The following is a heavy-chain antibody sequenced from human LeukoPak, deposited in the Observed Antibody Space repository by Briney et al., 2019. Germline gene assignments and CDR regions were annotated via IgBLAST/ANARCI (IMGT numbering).Heavy chain of an antibody. J-gene: IGHJ4*02. V-gene: IGHV4-4*09. CDR1: GSSISSYY. D-gene: IGHD3-22*01. CDR3: ARLSGYPAIFDY. Sequence: SETLSLTCTVSGSSISSYYWSWIRQPPGKGLEWIGYIYTSGSTNYNPSLKSRVTISVDTSKNQFSLKLSSVTAADTAVYYCARLSGYPAIFDYWGQGTLVTVSS. CDR2: IYTSGST.